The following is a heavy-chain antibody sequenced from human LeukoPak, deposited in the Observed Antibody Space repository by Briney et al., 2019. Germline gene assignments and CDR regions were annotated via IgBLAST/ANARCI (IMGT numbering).Heavy chain of an antibody. Sequence: PSETLSLTCTVSGGSISADDHFWGWIRQPPGKGLEWIGIIHYNVRLFYNPSLKSRVTISVDTSKNQFSLNLRSVTATDTAVYYCARHRSGHDYFDYWGQGTLVTVSS. CDR1: GGSISADDHF. D-gene: IGHD5-12*01. CDR2: IHYNVRL. J-gene: IGHJ4*02. CDR3: ARHRSGHDYFDY. V-gene: IGHV4-39*01.